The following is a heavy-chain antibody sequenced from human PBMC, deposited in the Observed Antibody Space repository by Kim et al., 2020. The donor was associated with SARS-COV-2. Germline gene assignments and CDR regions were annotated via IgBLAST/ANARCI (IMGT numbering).Heavy chain of an antibody. CDR3: AKVDSSGYFDY. J-gene: IGHJ4*02. D-gene: IGHD3-22*01. V-gene: IGHV3-33*06. Sequence: KYYAATVEGRFTISRDNSKRTLYLQMNSLRAEDTALYYCAKVDSSGYFDYWGQGTLVIVSS. CDR2: K.